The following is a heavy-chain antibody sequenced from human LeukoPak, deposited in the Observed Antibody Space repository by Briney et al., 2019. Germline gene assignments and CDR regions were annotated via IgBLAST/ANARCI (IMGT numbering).Heavy chain of an antibody. J-gene: IGHJ4*02. CDR2: IYYSGST. D-gene: IGHD6-6*01. Sequence: SETLSLTCTVSGGSISSCYWSWIRRPPGKGLEWIGYIYYSGSTNYNPSLKSRVTISVDTSKNQFSLKLSSVTAADTAVYYCARQYSSSRGSLYYFDYWGQGTLVTVSS. V-gene: IGHV4-59*08. CDR1: GGSISSCY. CDR3: ARQYSSSRGSLYYFDY.